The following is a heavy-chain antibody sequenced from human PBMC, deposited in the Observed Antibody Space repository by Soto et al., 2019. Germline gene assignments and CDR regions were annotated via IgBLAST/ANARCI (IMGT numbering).Heavy chain of an antibody. CDR3: ARGEMATISLGYYYGMDV. J-gene: IGHJ6*01. V-gene: IGHV4-59*01. Sequence: QVQLQESGPGLVKPSETLSLTCTVSGGSISSYYWSWIRQPPGKGLEWIGYIYYSGSTNYNPSLKSRVTISVDTSKNQFSLKLSSVTAADTAVYYCARGEMATISLGYYYGMDVWGQGTMVTVSS. CDR2: IYYSGST. CDR1: GGSISSYY. D-gene: IGHD5-12*01.